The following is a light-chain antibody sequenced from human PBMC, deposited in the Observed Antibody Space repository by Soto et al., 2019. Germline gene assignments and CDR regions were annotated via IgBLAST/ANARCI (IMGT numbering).Light chain of an antibody. J-gene: IGKJ2*01. CDR2: WSS. V-gene: IGKV4-1*01. CDR3: QQYFSAPFT. CDR1: RTLLNSSNNRNY. Sequence: DTVMTQSPDSLAVSLGERATINCKSSRTLLNSSNNRNYVAWYQQKPGQPPKLLIYWSSTRESGVPDRFSGSGSGTDFTLTINSLLTEDVAVYYCQQYFSAPFTFGQGTKLEIK.